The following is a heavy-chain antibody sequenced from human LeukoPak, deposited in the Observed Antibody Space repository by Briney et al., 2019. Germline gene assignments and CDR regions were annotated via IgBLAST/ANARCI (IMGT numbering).Heavy chain of an antibody. Sequence: GGSLRLSCAVSGFTFEASAMSWVRQAPGKGLEWVSANSGSGSSTYYAESVKGRFTISRDNSKNTLYLQMNSLRAEDTAVYYCARAYCAGSSCYPTDYWGQGTLVTVSS. CDR1: GFTFEASA. CDR2: NSGSGSST. D-gene: IGHD2-15*01. CDR3: ARAYCAGSSCYPTDY. J-gene: IGHJ4*02. V-gene: IGHV3-23*01.